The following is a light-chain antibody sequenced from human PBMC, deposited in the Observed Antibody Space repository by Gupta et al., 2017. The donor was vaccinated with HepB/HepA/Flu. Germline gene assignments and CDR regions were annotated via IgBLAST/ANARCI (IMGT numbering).Light chain of an antibody. CDR2: EVD. V-gene: IGLV2-18*02. J-gene: IGLJ1*01. CDR1: SSDIGSYTR. Sequence: QSALTQPPSVSVSPGQSVTISCTGTSSDIGSYTRVSWYQQSPGTAPQLIIYEVDNRPSGVPGRFSGSKSGNTASLTISGLQTEDEADYYCSSYTTSSTYVFGIGTKVTVL. CDR3: SSYTTSSTYV.